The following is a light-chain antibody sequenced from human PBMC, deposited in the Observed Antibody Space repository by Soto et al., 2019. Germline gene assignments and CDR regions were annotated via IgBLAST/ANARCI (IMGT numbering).Light chain of an antibody. J-gene: IGKJ2*01. CDR3: QQYYHWPPFT. V-gene: IGKV3-15*01. CDR2: RAS. CDR1: QSIGSN. Sequence: VMTQSPATLSVSPGERATLSCRASQSIGSNLAWYQRKPGQAPRLLISRASTRATGVPARFTGSGSGTEFTLTVSSLQSEDSAVYYCQQYYHWPPFTFGQGTKVEIK.